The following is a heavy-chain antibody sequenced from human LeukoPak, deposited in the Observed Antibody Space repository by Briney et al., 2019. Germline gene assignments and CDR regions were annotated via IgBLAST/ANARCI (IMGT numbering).Heavy chain of an antibody. Sequence: ASVKVSCKASGYTFTSYDINWVRQATGQGLEWMGWMNPNSGNTGYAQKFQGRVTMTRNTSISTAYMELSSLRFEDTAVYYCARGSLLLWFGELSSNNWFDPWGQGTLVTVSS. CDR2: MNPNSGNT. J-gene: IGHJ5*02. CDR1: GYTFTSYD. CDR3: ARGSLLLWFGELSSNNWFDP. D-gene: IGHD3-10*01. V-gene: IGHV1-8*01.